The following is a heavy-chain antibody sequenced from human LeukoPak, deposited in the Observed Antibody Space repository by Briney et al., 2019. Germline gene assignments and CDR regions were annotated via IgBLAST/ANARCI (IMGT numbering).Heavy chain of an antibody. CDR2: IYTSGST. D-gene: IGHD3-16*01. CDR1: GGSISSYY. CDR3: ARIAGGLYFYYYYMDV. Sequence: PSETLSLTCTISGGSISSYYWSWIRQPAGKGLEWIGRIYTSGSTNYNPSLKSRVTMSVDTSKNQFSLKLSSVTAADTAVYYCARIAGGLYFYYYYMDVWGKGTTVTVSS. J-gene: IGHJ6*03. V-gene: IGHV4-4*07.